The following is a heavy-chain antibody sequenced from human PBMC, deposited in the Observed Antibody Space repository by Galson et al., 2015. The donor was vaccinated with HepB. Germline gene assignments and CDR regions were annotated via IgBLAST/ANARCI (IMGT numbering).Heavy chain of an antibody. CDR2: IYPGDSDT. V-gene: IGHV5-51*01. J-gene: IGHJ4*02. CDR1: GYSFTSYW. Sequence: QSGAEVKKPGESLKISCKGSGYSFTSYWIGWVRQMPGKGLEWMGIIYPGDSDTRYSPSFQGQVTISADKSISTAYLQWSSLKASDTAMYYCARLYDSSGYYYPRGYFDYWGQGTLVTVSS. CDR3: ARLYDSSGYYYPRGYFDY. D-gene: IGHD3-22*01.